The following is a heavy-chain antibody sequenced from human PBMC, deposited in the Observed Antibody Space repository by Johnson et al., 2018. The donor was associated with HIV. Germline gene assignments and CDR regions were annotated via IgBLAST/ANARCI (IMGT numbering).Heavy chain of an antibody. CDR1: GFIFSSYA. Sequence: QVQLVESGGGVVQPGRSLRLSCGASGFIFSSYAMHWVRQAPGKGLEWVALISFDGSHKYYADYVKGRFTISRDNSKNTLYLQMNSLRADDTAVYYCARAEEVMYAMGAFDIWGQGTMLTVSS. J-gene: IGHJ3*02. CDR3: ARAEEVMYAMGAFDI. V-gene: IGHV3-30*04. D-gene: IGHD2-8*02. CDR2: ISFDGSHK.